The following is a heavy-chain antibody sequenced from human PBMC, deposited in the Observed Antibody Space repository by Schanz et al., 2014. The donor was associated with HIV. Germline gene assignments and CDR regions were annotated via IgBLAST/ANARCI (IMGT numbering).Heavy chain of an antibody. D-gene: IGHD3-22*01. CDR1: GFTFSTND. Sequence: VQLVESGGGVVQPGRSLRLSCAASGFTFSTNDMHWVRQAPGKGLEWVSSISESGGRPYYADSVNGRFTISRDNSKNTLYLQMTTLRTEDTAVYYCAKPEYDSRGNSQSHFDSWGQGTLVTVSS. CDR3: AKPEYDSRGNSQSHFDS. J-gene: IGHJ4*02. CDR2: ISESGGRP. V-gene: IGHV3-23*04.